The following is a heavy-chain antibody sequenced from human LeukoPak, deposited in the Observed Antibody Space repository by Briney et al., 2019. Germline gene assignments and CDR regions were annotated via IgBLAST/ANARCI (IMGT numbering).Heavy chain of an antibody. CDR3: AGAIAVTTISGAVVDAFDI. D-gene: IGHD4-17*01. J-gene: IGHJ3*02. V-gene: IGHV4-59*01. CDR2: IYYSGST. Sequence: SETLSLTCTVSGGSISSYYWSWIRQPPGKGLEWIGYIYYSGSTNYNPSLKSRVTISVDTSKNQFSLKLSSVTAADTAVYYCAGAIAVTTISGAVVDAFDIWGQGTMVTVSS. CDR1: GGSISSYY.